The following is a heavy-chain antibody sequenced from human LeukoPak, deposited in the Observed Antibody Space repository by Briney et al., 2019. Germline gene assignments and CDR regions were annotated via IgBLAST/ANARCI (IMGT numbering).Heavy chain of an antibody. J-gene: IGHJ4*02. V-gene: IGHV3-7*01. Sequence: PGGSLRLSCVASGFTFSTQGMHWVRQAPGKGLEWVANIKQDGSEKYYVDSVKGRFTISRDNAKNSLYLQMNSLRAEDTAVYYCARGVVAVAGTWYFDYWGQGTLVTVSS. CDR2: IKQDGSEK. CDR3: ARGVVAVAGTWYFDY. D-gene: IGHD6-19*01. CDR1: GFTFSTQG.